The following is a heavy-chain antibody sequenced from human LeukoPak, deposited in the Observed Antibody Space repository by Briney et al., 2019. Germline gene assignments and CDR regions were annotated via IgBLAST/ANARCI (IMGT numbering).Heavy chain of an antibody. Sequence: SQTLSLTRTVSGGSISSGDYYWSWIRQPPGKGLEWIGYIYYSGSTYYNPSLKSRVTISVDTSKNQFSLKLSSVTAADTAVYYCARVVAAAGNMRFDYWGQGTLVTVSS. CDR1: GGSISSGDYY. J-gene: IGHJ4*02. V-gene: IGHV4-31*03. CDR3: ARVVAAAGNMRFDY. CDR2: IYYSGST. D-gene: IGHD6-13*01.